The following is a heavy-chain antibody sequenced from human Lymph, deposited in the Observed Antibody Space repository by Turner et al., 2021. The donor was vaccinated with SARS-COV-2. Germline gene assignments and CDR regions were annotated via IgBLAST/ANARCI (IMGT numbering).Heavy chain of an antibody. CDR1: GGSISSYY. D-gene: IGHD2-2*01. J-gene: IGHJ4*02. V-gene: IGHV4-59*01. CDR3: ARVVPAGWYYFDY. Sequence: QVQLPESGPGLVKPSETLSLTCTVSGGSISSYYWSWIRQPPGKGLEWIGYIFYSGSTIYNPSLKSRVTISVDTSKNQFSLKLSSVTAADTAVYYCARVVPAGWYYFDYWGQGTLVTVSS. CDR2: IFYSGST.